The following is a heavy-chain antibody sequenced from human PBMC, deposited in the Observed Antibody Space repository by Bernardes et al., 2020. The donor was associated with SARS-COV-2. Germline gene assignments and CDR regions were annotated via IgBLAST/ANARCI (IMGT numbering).Heavy chain of an antibody. CDR1: GFTFSSYC. CDR2: INSDGSST. V-gene: IGHV3-74*01. J-gene: IGHJ4*02. D-gene: IGHD3-3*01. Sequence: GGSLRLSCAASGFTFSSYCMHWVRQAPGKGLVWVSRINSDGSSTSYADSVKGRFTISRDNAKNTLYLQMNSLRAEDTAVYYCASQATIFGVVTPFDYWGQGTLVTVSS. CDR3: ASQATIFGVVTPFDY.